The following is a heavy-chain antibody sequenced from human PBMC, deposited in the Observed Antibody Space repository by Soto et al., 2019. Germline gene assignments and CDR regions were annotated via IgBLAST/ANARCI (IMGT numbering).Heavy chain of an antibody. CDR1: GFTFSSYG. J-gene: IGHJ6*03. CDR2: IWYDGSNK. D-gene: IGHD3-3*01. Sequence: QVQLVESGGGVVQPGRSLRLSCAASGFTFSSYGMHWVRQAPGKGLEWVAVIWYDGSNKYYADSVKGRFTISRDNSKNTLYLQMNSLRAEDTAVYYCARDHDFWSGYYTHQIYYYYYYMDVWGKGTTVTVSS. CDR3: ARDHDFWSGYYTHQIYYYYYYMDV. V-gene: IGHV3-33*01.